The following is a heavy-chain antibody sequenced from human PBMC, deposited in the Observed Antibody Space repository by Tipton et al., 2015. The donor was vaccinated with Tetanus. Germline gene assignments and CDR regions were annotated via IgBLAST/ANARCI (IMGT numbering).Heavy chain of an antibody. D-gene: IGHD4/OR15-4a*01. CDR2: FYFSGST. Sequence: TLSLTCSVSGGSISSKNYYWGWIRQPPGKGLEWIGTFYFSGSTYSILSLKSRVTISVDTSKNQFSLNLSSVTAADTAVYYCASTVCLSVGCFSFCGMGFWAQGTTVSVSS. V-gene: IGHV4-39*07. J-gene: IGHJ6*02. CDR3: ASTVCLSVGCFSFCGMGF. CDR1: GGSISSKNYY.